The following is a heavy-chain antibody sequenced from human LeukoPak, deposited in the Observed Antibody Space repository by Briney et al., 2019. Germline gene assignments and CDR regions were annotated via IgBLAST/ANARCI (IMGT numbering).Heavy chain of an antibody. CDR2: ISYDGSNK. J-gene: IGHJ4*02. D-gene: IGHD1-26*01. V-gene: IGHV3-30*18. CDR3: AKWDLGDYDY. Sequence: GGSLRLSCAASGSTFSSYGMHWVRQAPGKGLEWVAVISYDGSNKYYADSVKGRFTISRDNSKNTLYLQMNSLRAEDTAVYYCAKWDLGDYDYWGRGPVVTVSS. CDR1: GSTFSSYG.